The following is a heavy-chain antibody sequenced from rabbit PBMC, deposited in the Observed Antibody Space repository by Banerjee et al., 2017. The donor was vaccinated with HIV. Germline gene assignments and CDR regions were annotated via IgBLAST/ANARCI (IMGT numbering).Heavy chain of an antibody. V-gene: IGHV1S45*01. D-gene: IGHD8-1*01. CDR3: ARDGAGGSYFAL. J-gene: IGHJ4*01. CDR2: ISAGSSGST. Sequence: QEQLEESGGDLVKPGASLTLTCTASGFSFSNNYVICWVRQAPGKGLEWIACISAGSSGSTYYASWAKGRFTISKTSSTTVTLQMTSLTAADTAAYFCARDGAGGSYFALWGPGTLVTVS. CDR1: GFSFSNNYV.